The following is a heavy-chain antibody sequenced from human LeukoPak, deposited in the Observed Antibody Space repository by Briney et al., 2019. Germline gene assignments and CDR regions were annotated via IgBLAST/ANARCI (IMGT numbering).Heavy chain of an antibody. J-gene: IGHJ4*02. CDR1: GFTFRNFW. CDR3: AKDLGGSGWYYFDY. V-gene: IGHV3-7*01. D-gene: IGHD6-19*01. CDR2: IKEDASKI. Sequence: PGGSLRLSCAASGFTFRNFWISWVRQAPGKGLEWVADIKEDASKIYYLDSVKGRFTISRDNAKNSLYLQMNSLRAEDTAVYYCAKDLGGSGWYYFDYWGQGTLVTVSS.